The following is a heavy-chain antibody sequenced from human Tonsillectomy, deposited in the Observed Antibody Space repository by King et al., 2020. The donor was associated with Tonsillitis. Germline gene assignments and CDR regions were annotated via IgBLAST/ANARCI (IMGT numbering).Heavy chain of an antibody. V-gene: IGHV1-2*02. CDR2: INPKSGGT. J-gene: IGHJ4*02. CDR3: AHSRGYSGYDTFDY. Sequence: VQLVESGAEVKKPGASVKVSCKASGYTFTGYYVHWVRQAPGQGLEWMGWINPKSGGTHYAQNFLGRVTMTRDTSSGTAYMELSRLRSDDTAVFYCAHSRGYSGYDTFDYWGQGTLVTVSS. D-gene: IGHD5-12*01. CDR1: GYTFTGYY.